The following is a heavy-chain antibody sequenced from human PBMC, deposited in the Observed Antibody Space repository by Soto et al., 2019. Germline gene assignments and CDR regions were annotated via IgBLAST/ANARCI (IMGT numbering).Heavy chain of an antibody. V-gene: IGHV4-59*03. CDR3: AGGGSIVVATRRHIDV. CDR2: ICNSGTT. Sequence: QVQLQESGPTLVKPSETLSLTCTVSGGSIRSYCWTWIRQPPAEGLEWIGCICNSGTTNYNPSLKRRLAISTDTQKTQFSLQLSSVPVADTAFYCAGGGSIVVATRRHIDVWGKGTTVTVSS. CDR1: GGSIRSYC. D-gene: IGHD3-22*01. J-gene: IGHJ6*03.